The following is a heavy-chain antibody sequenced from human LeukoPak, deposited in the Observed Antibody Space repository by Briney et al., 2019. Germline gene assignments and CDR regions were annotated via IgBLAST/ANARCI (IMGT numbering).Heavy chain of an antibody. J-gene: IGHJ4*02. CDR1: GGSISSHS. CDR3: ATSPTYYDSSGYYSPFDY. Sequence: SETLSLTCTVSGGSISSHSWSWIRQPAGKGLEWIGRIFTSGNTYYNPSLKSRVIMSVDTSKNQFSLKLSSVTAADTAVYYCATSPTYYDSSGYYSPFDYWGQGTLVTVSS. V-gene: IGHV4-4*07. CDR2: IFTSGNT. D-gene: IGHD3-22*01.